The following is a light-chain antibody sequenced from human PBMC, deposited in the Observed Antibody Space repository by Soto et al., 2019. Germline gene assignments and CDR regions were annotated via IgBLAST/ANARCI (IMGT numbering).Light chain of an antibody. CDR3: QQSYSSPT. Sequence: DIQMTQSPSSLSASVGDRVTITCRASQSIGHFLNWYQQKPGKAPKLLIYGASTLQSGVPSRFSGSGSGTLFTLTINSLQPEYFGTYSCQQSYSSPTFGQGTKVEI. V-gene: IGKV1-39*01. CDR2: GAS. CDR1: QSIGHF. J-gene: IGKJ1*01.